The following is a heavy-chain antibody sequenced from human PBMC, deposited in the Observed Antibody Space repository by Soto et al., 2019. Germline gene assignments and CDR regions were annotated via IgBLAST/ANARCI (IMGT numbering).Heavy chain of an antibody. J-gene: IGHJ4*02. V-gene: IGHV1-18*01. D-gene: IGHD4-17*01. CDR3: ASFDYGDSPWPGHLDD. CDR1: AYTLANYG. Sequence: QVQLVQSGAEVKKPGASVKVSCKASAYTLANYGITWVRQAPGQGLEWMGWISPYNGNTNYPQKLQGRVTMTTDTSTSTAYMELRSLTSDDTAVYYCASFDYGDSPWPGHLDDWGQGTLVTVSS. CDR2: ISPYNGNT.